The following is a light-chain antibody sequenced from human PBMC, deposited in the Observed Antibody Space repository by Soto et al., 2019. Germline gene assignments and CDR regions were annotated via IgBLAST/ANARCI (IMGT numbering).Light chain of an antibody. CDR2: GAS. CDR3: QQYNNWPRVT. J-gene: IGKJ5*01. CDR1: QSVRSN. Sequence: EIVMTQSPATLSVSPGERATLSCRASQSVRSNLAWHQQKPGQAPRLLIYGASTRATGIPARFSGSGSGTEFTLTISSLQSEDFAVYYCQQYNNWPRVTFGQGTRLEI. V-gene: IGKV3-15*01.